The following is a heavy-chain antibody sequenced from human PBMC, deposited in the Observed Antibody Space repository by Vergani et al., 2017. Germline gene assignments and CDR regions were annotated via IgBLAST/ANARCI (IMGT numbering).Heavy chain of an antibody. CDR3: ARGQPTAGSGWHLYYYYYYMDV. CDR1: GGTFSSYA. V-gene: IGHV1-69*04. Sequence: QVHLVQSGAEVKKPGASVKVSCKASGGTFSSYAVNWVRQAPGQGLEWMGRFIPILGIANYAQKLQGRVTINPDKSTGTAYMELSSLRSEDTAVYYCARGQPTAGSGWHLYYYYYYMDVWGKGTTVTVSS. CDR2: FIPILGIA. J-gene: IGHJ6*03. D-gene: IGHD6-19*01.